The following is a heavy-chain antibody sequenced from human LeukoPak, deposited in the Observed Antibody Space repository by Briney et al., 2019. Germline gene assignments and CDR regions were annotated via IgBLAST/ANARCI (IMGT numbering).Heavy chain of an antibody. CDR1: GGTFSSYA. D-gene: IGHD6-6*01. V-gene: IGHV1-69*06. J-gene: IGHJ4*02. CDR2: IIPIFGTA. Sequence: SVKVSCKASGGTFSSYAISWVRQAPGQGLEWMGGIIPIFGTANYAQKFQGRVTITADKSTSTAYMELSSLRSEDTAVYYCAREGQDPSIAARHSSEYFDYWGQGTLVTVSS. CDR3: AREGQDPSIAARHSSEYFDY.